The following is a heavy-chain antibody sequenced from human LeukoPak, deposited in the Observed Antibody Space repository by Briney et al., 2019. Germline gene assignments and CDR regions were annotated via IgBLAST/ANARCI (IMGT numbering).Heavy chain of an antibody. Sequence: SETLSLTCTVSGGSISSYCWSWIRQPPGKGLEWIGYIYYSGSTNYNPSLKSRVTISVDTSKNQFSLKLSSVTAADTAVYYCARAHYDFWSGYYDKRFNWFDPWGQGTLVTVSS. D-gene: IGHD3-3*01. V-gene: IGHV4-59*12. CDR3: ARAHYDFWSGYYDKRFNWFDP. CDR1: GGSISSYC. J-gene: IGHJ5*02. CDR2: IYYSGST.